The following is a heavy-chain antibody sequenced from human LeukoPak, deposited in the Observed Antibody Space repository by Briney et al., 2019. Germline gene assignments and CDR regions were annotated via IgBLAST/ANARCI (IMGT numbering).Heavy chain of an antibody. CDR3: ARDYRYAFDN. J-gene: IGHJ4*02. Sequence: GGSLRLSCAASGFIFSDYSMNWVRQAPGKGPEGISYIGISSGRTMYADSVKGRFTISRDTAKKSLYLQMNSLRVEDTAVYYCARDYRYAFDNWGQGTLVTVSS. V-gene: IGHV3-48*04. CDR2: IGISSGRT. D-gene: IGHD5-12*01. CDR1: GFIFSDYS.